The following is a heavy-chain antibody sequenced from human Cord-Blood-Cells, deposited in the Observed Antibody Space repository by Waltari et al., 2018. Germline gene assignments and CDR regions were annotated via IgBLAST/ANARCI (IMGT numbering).Heavy chain of an antibody. V-gene: IGHV1-18*01. D-gene: IGHD7-27*01. CDR1: GYTFTSYG. CDR3: ARDSLAHSQLGRFDY. Sequence: QVQLVQSGAEVKKPGASVKVSCKASGYTFTSYGISWVRQAPGQGLEWMGWVSAYNGNTNYAQKLQGRVTMTTDTSTSTAYMELRSLGSDDTAVYYCARDSLAHSQLGRFDYWGQGTLVTVSS. CDR2: VSAYNGNT. J-gene: IGHJ4*02.